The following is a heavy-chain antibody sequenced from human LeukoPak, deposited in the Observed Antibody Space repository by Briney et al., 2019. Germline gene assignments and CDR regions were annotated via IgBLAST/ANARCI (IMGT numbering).Heavy chain of an antibody. J-gene: IGHJ4*02. CDR3: ARRHAITMIVVFDY. D-gene: IGHD3-22*01. V-gene: IGHV4-39*01. CDR2: IYYSGST. CDR1: GGSISSSSYY. Sequence: SETLSLTCTVSGGSISSSSYYLGWIRQPPGKGLEWIGSIYYSGSTYYNPSLKSRVTISVDTSKNQFSLKLSSVTAADTAVYYCARRHAITMIVVFDYWGQGTLVTVSS.